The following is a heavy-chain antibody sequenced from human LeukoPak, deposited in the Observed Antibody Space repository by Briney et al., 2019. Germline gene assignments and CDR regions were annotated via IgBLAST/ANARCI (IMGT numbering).Heavy chain of an antibody. CDR1: GYTFTSYD. D-gene: IGHD3-10*01. J-gene: IGHJ4*02. V-gene: IGHV1-8*03. CDR3: ATYGSGSYYLLR. Sequence: ASVKVSCKASGYTFTSYDINWVRQATGQGLEWMGWMNPNSGNTGYAQKFQGRVTITRNTSISTAYMELSSLRSEDTAVYYCATYGSGSYYLLRWGQGTLVTVSS. CDR2: MNPNSGNT.